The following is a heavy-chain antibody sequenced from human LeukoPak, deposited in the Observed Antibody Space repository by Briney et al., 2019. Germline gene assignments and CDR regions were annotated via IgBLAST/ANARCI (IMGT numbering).Heavy chain of an antibody. V-gene: IGHV3-23*01. CDR1: GFTFGNYA. J-gene: IGHJ5*02. D-gene: IGHD3-3*01. CDR2: ISGSGGGNT. Sequence: GGSLRLSCAASGFTFGNYAMSWVRQAPGKGLEWVSGISGSGGGNTYYADSVKGRFTISRDNSKNTLYLQMNSMRVEDTAVYYCAIWQYYDFWSSGWFDPWGQGTLVTVSS. CDR3: AIWQYYDFWSSGWFDP.